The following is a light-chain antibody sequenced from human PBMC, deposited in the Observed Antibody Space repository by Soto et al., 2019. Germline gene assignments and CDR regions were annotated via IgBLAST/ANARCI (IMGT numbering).Light chain of an antibody. CDR2: DSS. CDR3: HQSSSTPLT. Sequence: QMTQSPSSLSASVGDSVTITCRARQTVFNHLSWFQQRPGKGPKLLIYDSSSLRAGVPTRFSGRGHGTDFTLTIRTVPPEYTSIYYCHQSSSTPLTFGGGTRVEVK. V-gene: IGKV1-39*01. J-gene: IGKJ4*01. CDR1: QTVFNH.